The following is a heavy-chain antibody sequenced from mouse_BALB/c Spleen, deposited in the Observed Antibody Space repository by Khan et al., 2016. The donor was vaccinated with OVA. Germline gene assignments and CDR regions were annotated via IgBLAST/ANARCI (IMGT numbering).Heavy chain of an antibody. CDR3: ARGGWDVFAY. CDR2: IYPGSDST. CDR1: GYIFTDYV. V-gene: IGHV1-77*01. Sequence: QVQLQQSGPELVKPGASVKMSCKASGYIFTDYVMNWVKQRTGQGLEWIGQIYPGSDSTYYNEKFKDKATLTADRSSSTVYMQLNSLTSEDSAVYFCARGGWDVFAYWGQGTLVTGSA. D-gene: IGHD4-1*01. J-gene: IGHJ3*01.